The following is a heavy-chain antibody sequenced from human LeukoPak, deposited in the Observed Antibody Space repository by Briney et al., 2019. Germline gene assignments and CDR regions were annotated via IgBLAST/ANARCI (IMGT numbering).Heavy chain of an antibody. Sequence: GGSLRLSCAASGFTFSSYSMNWVRQAPGKGLEWVSSITSSSNYIYYTDSVQGRSTHSRDNAKNSLYLQMNSLRAEDTAVYYCATSGMAVAGADFDYWGRGTLVTVSS. CDR3: ATSGMAVAGADFDY. D-gene: IGHD6-19*01. CDR1: GFTFSSYS. J-gene: IGHJ4*02. CDR2: ITSSSNYI. V-gene: IGHV3-21*01.